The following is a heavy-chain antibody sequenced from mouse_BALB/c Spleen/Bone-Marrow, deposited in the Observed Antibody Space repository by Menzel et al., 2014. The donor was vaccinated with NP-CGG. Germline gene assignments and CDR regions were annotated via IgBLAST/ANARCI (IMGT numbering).Heavy chain of an antibody. J-gene: IGHJ1*01. CDR1: GYSFTGYT. CDR3: ASYYGSTWYFDV. D-gene: IGHD1-1*01. CDR2: INPYNGGT. V-gene: IGHV1-18*01. Sequence: VQLQQSGPELVKPGASMKISCKASGYSFTGYTMNWVKQSHGKNLEWIGLINPYNGGTTYNQYFKGKATLTVDRSSSPAYMELLSLTSEDSAVYYCASYYGSTWYFDVWGAGTTVTVSS.